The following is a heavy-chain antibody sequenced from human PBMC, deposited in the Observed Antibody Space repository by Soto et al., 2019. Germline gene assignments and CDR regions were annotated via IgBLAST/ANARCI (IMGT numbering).Heavy chain of an antibody. CDR3: ARGSLMPLRAEYFQH. Sequence: QVQLVQSGAEVKKPGSSVKVSCKASGGTFSSYTISWVRQAPGQGLEWMGRIIPILGIANYAQKFQGRVTITADKSTSTAYMERSSLRSEDKAVYYCARGSLMPLRAEYFQHWGQGTLVTVSS. CDR2: IIPILGIA. CDR1: GGTFSSYT. J-gene: IGHJ1*01. V-gene: IGHV1-69*02. D-gene: IGHD2-2*01.